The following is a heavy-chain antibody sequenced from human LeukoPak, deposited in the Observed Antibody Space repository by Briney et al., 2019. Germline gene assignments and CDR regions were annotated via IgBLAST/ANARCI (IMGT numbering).Heavy chain of an antibody. CDR1: GGSFSGYY. CDR2: INHSGST. Sequence: SETLSLTCAVYGGSFSGYYWSWIRRPPGKGLEWIGEINHSGSTNYNPSLKSRVTISVDTSKNQFSLKLSSVAAADTAVYYCARGGYRPSSGYRFWGQGTLVTVSS. J-gene: IGHJ4*02. D-gene: IGHD3-22*01. V-gene: IGHV4-34*01. CDR3: ARGGYRPSSGYRF.